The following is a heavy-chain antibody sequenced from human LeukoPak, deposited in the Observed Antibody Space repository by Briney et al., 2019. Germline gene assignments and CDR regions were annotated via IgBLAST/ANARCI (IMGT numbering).Heavy chain of an antibody. V-gene: IGHV5-51*01. CDR2: IYPGDSDT. D-gene: IGHD2-15*01. J-gene: IGHJ5*02. CDR1: GYSFTSYW. CDR3: ARQFCSGGSCQNWFDP. Sequence: PGESLKISCKGSGYSFTSYWIGWVRQLPGKGLEWMGIIYPGDSDTRYSPSFQGQVTISADNSISTAYLQWSSLKASDTAMYYCARQFCSGGSCQNWFDPWGQGTLVTVSS.